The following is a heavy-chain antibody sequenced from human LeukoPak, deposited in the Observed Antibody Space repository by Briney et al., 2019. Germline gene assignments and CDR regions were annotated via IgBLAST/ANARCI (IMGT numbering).Heavy chain of an antibody. J-gene: IGHJ4*02. Sequence: GGSLRLSCAASRFTFSDFSMNWVRQAPGKGLVWVSRIKSDGSTTTYADSVKGRFTISRDNAKNTLYLQMNSLRAEDTAVYYCARVVDTHFDYWGQGTLVTVSS. D-gene: IGHD5-18*01. CDR1: RFTFSDFS. CDR3: ARVVDTHFDY. CDR2: IKSDGSTT. V-gene: IGHV3-74*01.